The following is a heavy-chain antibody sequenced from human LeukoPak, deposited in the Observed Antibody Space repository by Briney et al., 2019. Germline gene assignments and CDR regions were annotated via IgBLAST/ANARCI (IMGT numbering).Heavy chain of an antibody. CDR2: ISGSGGGT. Sequence: GGSLRLSCAASRFTFSSYAMSWVRQAPGKGLECVSAISGSGGGTYYADSVKGRFTISRDNSKNTPYLQMNSLRAEDTAVYYCAQDRGYSYGYAPLHDYWGQGTLVTVSS. D-gene: IGHD5-18*01. CDR3: AQDRGYSYGYAPLHDY. CDR1: RFTFSSYA. V-gene: IGHV3-23*01. J-gene: IGHJ4*02.